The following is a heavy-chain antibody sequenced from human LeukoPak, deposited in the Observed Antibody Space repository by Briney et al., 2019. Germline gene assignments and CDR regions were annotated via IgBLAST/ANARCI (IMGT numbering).Heavy chain of an antibody. V-gene: IGHV1-2*02. Sequence: ASVKVTCKASGYTFTGYYIHWVRPTPGQGFEWMGWINPNSGGTNYAQKFQGRVTMTRDTSISTAYMELSRLRSDDTAVYYCARERLSPGKGFDYWGQGTLVTVSS. CDR1: GYTFTGYY. CDR2: INPNSGGT. CDR3: ARERLSPGKGFDY. D-gene: IGHD4-23*01. J-gene: IGHJ4*02.